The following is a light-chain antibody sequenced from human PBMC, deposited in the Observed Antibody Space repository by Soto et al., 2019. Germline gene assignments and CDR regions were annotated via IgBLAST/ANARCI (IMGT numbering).Light chain of an antibody. Sequence: EIVLTQSPGTLSLSPGERATLSCRASQSISSSSLAWYQQKPGQAPRLLIYGASSRATGIPDRFSGSGSGTDFTLTISRLEPEDFAVYYCQQYCSSPLALGQGTKVQIK. CDR1: QSISSSS. V-gene: IGKV3-20*01. J-gene: IGKJ1*01. CDR3: QQYCSSPLA. CDR2: GAS.